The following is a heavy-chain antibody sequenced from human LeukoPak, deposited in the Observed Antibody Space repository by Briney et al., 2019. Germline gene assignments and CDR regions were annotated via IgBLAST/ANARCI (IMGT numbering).Heavy chain of an antibody. CDR1: GYSISSGYY. D-gene: IGHD3-10*01. V-gene: IGHV4-38-2*02. Sequence: SETLSLTCTVSGYSISSGYYWGWIRQPPGKGLEWIGSIYHSGSTYYNPSLKSRVTISVDTSKNQFSLKLSSVTAADTAVYYCARDRIPPVRGVTLGFDPWGQGTLVTVSS. J-gene: IGHJ5*02. CDR2: IYHSGST. CDR3: ARDRIPPVRGVTLGFDP.